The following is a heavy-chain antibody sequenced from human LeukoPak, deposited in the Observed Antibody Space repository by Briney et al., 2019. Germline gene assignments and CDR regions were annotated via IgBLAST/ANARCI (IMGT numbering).Heavy chain of an antibody. CDR1: GYRFTNYW. CDR2: IYSDDSDI. D-gene: IGHD1-7*01. Sequence: GEFLKISCKGSGYRFTNYWIAWVRQMPGKGLEWMGIIYSDDSDIRYSPSFQGQVTISADKSISTAYLQWRSLKASDTAMYYCARGIIGTTSSDDAFDIWGQGTMVTVSS. CDR3: ARGIIGTTSSDDAFDI. J-gene: IGHJ3*02. V-gene: IGHV5-51*01.